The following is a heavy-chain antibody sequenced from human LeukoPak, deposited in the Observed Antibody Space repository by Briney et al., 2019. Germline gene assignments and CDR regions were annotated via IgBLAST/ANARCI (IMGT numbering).Heavy chain of an antibody. J-gene: IGHJ5*02. CDR1: GGSISSYY. CDR2: IYYSGST. Sequence: SETLSLICTVSGGSISSYYWSWIRQPPGKGLEWIGYIYYSGSTNYNPSLKSRVTISVDTSKNQFSLKLGSVTAADTAVYYCASGHSNYWFDPWGQGTLVTVSS. CDR3: ASGHSNYWFDP. D-gene: IGHD4-11*01. V-gene: IGHV4-59*08.